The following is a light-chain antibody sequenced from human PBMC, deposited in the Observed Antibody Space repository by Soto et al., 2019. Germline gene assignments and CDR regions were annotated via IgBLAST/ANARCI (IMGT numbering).Light chain of an antibody. CDR1: QSVSSSY. CDR2: GAS. CDR3: QYYGNAALT. J-gene: IGKJ4*01. V-gene: IGKV3-20*01. Sequence: VVLTPSPATLSLSTGERATLPPGASQSVSSSYLAWYQQKPGQAPRXLIYGASSRATGIPDRFSGSGSGTDFSLTIHRLEPEDVSVYYCQYYGNAALTFGGGTKVDIK.